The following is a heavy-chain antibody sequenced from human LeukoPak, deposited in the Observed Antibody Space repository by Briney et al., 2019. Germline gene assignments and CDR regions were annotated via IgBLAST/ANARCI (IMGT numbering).Heavy chain of an antibody. Sequence: SETLSLTCTVSGGSISSYYWSWIRQPPGKGLEWIGSIYYSGSTYYNPSLKSRVTISVDTSKNQFSLKLSSVTAADTAVYYCARDVWQGHMDVWGKGTTVTVSS. D-gene: IGHD2-21*01. CDR3: ARDVWQGHMDV. CDR2: IYYSGST. CDR1: GGSISSYY. V-gene: IGHV4-39*07. J-gene: IGHJ6*03.